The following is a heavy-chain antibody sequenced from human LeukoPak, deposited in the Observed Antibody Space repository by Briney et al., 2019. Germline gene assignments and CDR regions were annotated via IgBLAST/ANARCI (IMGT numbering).Heavy chain of an antibody. J-gene: IGHJ4*02. D-gene: IGHD1-26*01. Sequence: PGGSLRLSCAASGFTVSSNYMSWVRQAPGKGLEWVSVIYSGGSTYYADSVKGRFTISRDNSKNTLYLQMNSLRAEDTAVYYCARDPSGSYYAYYFDYWGQGTLVTVSS. CDR2: IYSGGST. V-gene: IGHV3-66*01. CDR1: GFTVSSNY. CDR3: ARDPSGSYYAYYFDY.